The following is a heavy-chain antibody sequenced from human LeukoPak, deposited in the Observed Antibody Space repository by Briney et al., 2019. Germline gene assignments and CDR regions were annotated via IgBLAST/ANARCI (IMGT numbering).Heavy chain of an antibody. J-gene: IGHJ4*02. D-gene: IGHD1-1*01. V-gene: IGHV1-24*01. CDR3: TIGGTTGGFDY. CDR1: GYTLTELS. CDR2: FDPEDGDT. Sequence: ASVKVSCKVSGYTLTELSMHWVRQAPGKGLEWMGSFDPEDGDTIYAQKFQGRVTMTEDTSTDTAYMELSSLRSEDTVVYYCTIGGTTGGFDYWGQGTLVTVSS.